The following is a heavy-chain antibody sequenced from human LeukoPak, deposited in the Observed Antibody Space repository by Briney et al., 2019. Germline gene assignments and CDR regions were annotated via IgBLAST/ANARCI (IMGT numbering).Heavy chain of an antibody. D-gene: IGHD3-10*01. Sequence: GGSLRLSCAASGFTFSSYSMNWVRQAPGKGLEWVSSISSSSSYIYYADSVKGRFTISRDNAKNSLYLQMNSLRAEDTAVYYCASGGFGELLRDYYYYGMDVWGQGTTVTVSS. V-gene: IGHV3-21*01. J-gene: IGHJ6*02. CDR1: GFTFSSYS. CDR2: ISSSSSYI. CDR3: ASGGFGELLRDYYYYGMDV.